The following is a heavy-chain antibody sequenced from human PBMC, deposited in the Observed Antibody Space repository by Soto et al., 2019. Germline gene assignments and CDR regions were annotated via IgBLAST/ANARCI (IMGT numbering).Heavy chain of an antibody. CDR1: GGTCSSYT. V-gene: IGHV1-69*08. J-gene: IGHJ4*02. D-gene: IGHD2-15*01. CDR2: IIPVFGTA. CDR3: ASVKLAYCSSGRCPRHYFDY. Sequence: SVKVSCKASGGTCSSYTINWARQAPGQGLEWMGTIIPVFGTANYAQQFQGRVTITADKSTTTAYMELSSLRSEDLAVYYCASVKLAYCSSGRCPRHYFDYWGQGTLVTVSS.